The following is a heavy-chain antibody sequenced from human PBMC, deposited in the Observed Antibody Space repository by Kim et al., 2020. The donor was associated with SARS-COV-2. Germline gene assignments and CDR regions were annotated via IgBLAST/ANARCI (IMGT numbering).Heavy chain of an antibody. CDR3: ASTDSSGYYTDYYYYGMDV. D-gene: IGHD3-22*01. CDR2: MNPNSGNT. Sequence: ASVKVSCKASGYTFTSYDINWVRQATGQGLEWMGWMNPNSGNTGYAQKFQGRVTMTRNTSISTAYMELSSLRSEDTAVYYCASTDSSGYYTDYYYYGMDVWGQGTTVTVSS. CDR1: GYTFTSYD. V-gene: IGHV1-8*01. J-gene: IGHJ6*02.